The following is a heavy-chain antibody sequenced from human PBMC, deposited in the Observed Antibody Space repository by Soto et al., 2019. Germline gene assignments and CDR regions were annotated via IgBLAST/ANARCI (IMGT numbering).Heavy chain of an antibody. Sequence: GGSLRLSCAASGFTFSDYYMSWIRQAPGKGLEWVSYISSSGSTIYYADSVKGRFTISRDNAKNSLYLQMNSLRAEDTAVYYCASGFLADYYYYYMDVWGKGTTVTVSS. CDR3: ASGFLADYYYYYMDV. D-gene: IGHD3-3*01. J-gene: IGHJ6*03. V-gene: IGHV3-11*01. CDR2: ISSSGSTI. CDR1: GFTFSDYY.